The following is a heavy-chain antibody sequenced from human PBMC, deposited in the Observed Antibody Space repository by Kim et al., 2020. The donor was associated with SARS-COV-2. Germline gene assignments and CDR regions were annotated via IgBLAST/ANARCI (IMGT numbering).Heavy chain of an antibody. CDR2: IYYSGST. J-gene: IGHJ4*02. CDR1: GGSISSSSYY. V-gene: IGHV4-39*01. CDR3: ARANLHFDY. Sequence: SETLSLTCTVSGGSISSSSYYWGWIRQPPGKGLEWIGSIYYSGSTYYNPSLKSRVTISVDTSKNQFSLKLSSVTAADTAVYYCARANLHFDYWGQGTLVTVSS.